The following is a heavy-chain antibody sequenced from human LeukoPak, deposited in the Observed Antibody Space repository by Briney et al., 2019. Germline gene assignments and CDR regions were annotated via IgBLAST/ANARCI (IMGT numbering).Heavy chain of an antibody. CDR1: GGTFSSYA. V-gene: IGHV1-69*13. D-gene: IGHD5-24*01. J-gene: IGHJ3*02. Sequence: SVKVSCKASGGTFSSYAISWVRQAPGQGLEWMGGIIPIFGTANYAQKFQGRVTITADESTSTAYMELSSLRSEDTAVYYCARADGYRAPGAFDIWGQGTMVTVST. CDR3: ARADGYRAPGAFDI. CDR2: IIPIFGTA.